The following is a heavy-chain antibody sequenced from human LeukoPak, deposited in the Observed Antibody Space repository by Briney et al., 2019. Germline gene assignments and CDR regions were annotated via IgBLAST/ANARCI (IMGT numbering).Heavy chain of an antibody. J-gene: IGHJ6*04. CDR3: AELGITMIGGV. D-gene: IGHD3-10*02. V-gene: IGHV3-48*03. CDR2: ISSSGSTI. CDR1: GITFSNYE. Sequence: GGPLRFSGAACGITFSNYEMNWVRQAPGKGLEGGSYISSSGSTIYYADSVKGRFTISRDNAKNSLYLQMNSLRAEDTAVYYCAELGITMIGGVWGKGTTVTISP.